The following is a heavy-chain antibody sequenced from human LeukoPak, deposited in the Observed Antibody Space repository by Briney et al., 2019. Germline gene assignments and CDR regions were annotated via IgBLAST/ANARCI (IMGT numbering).Heavy chain of an antibody. CDR3: ARADVAVAVRLDL. CDR2: ISAYNGNT. D-gene: IGHD6-19*01. CDR1: GYTFTSYG. Sequence: GASVKVSRKASGYTFTSYGIRWVRQAPGQGLEWMGWISAYNGNTNYAQKLKGRVTMTTATSTSTAYMELRSLRSDDTAVYYCARADVAVAVRLDLWGQGTLVSVSS. J-gene: IGHJ4*02. V-gene: IGHV1-18*01.